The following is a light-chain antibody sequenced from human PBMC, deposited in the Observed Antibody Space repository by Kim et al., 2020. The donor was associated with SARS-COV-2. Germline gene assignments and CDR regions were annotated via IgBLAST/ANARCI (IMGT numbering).Light chain of an antibody. CDR1: LGIGLW. J-gene: IGKJ5*01. CDR3: QQANNFPPT. CDR2: TAS. V-gene: IGKV1-12*01. Sequence: DIQVTQSPSSVSASVGDRVTITCRTSLGIGLWLGWYQQKPGKAPKLLIHTASTLNSGVPSRFSGSGSGTSFTLTINSLQSEDSASYYCQQANNFPPTFGQGTRLEIK.